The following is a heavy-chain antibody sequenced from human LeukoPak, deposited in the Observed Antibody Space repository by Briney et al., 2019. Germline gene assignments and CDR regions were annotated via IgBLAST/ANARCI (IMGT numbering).Heavy chain of an antibody. CDR2: ISASNGNT. D-gene: IGHD6-19*01. V-gene: IGHV1-18*01. J-gene: IGHJ6*03. CDR1: GYTFSRFG. CDR3: ARSGEASGWYVGYYYYYMDV. Sequence: DSVKVSCKASGYTFSRFGISWVRQAPGQGLEWMGWISASNGNTNYAQKLQDRVTMTTDASTSTAYMEVRSLISDDTAVYYCARSGEASGWYVGYYYYYMDVWGKGTTVTVS.